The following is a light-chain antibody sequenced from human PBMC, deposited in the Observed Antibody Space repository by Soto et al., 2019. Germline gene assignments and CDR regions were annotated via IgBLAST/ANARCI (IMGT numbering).Light chain of an antibody. CDR2: KAS. J-gene: IGKJ2*01. Sequence: DIQMTQSPSTLSASVGDSRTLTCRASHSINRWLAWYQQKPGKAPKLLIYKASTLESGGASRRSGGGLGTEFSLNITSLQPDDFATYYCQQYSTYPYIFGQGTKVDIK. CDR3: QQYSTYPYI. CDR1: HSINRW. V-gene: IGKV1-5*03.